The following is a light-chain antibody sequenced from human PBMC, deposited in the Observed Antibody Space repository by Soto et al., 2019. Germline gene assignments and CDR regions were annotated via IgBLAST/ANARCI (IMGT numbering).Light chain of an antibody. Sequence: QSALTQPASVSGSPGQSITLSCTGTSSDVGAYNYVSWYQQHPGKAPKLMIYDVSNRPSGVSNRFSGSKSGNTASLTISGLQGEDEADYYCSSYRSSETLVFGTGTKVTVL. V-gene: IGLV2-14*03. CDR1: SSDVGAYNY. J-gene: IGLJ1*01. CDR2: DVS. CDR3: SSYRSSETLV.